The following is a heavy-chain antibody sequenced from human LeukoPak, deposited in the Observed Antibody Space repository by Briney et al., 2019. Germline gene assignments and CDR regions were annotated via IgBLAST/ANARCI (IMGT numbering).Heavy chain of an antibody. CDR1: GYTFTGYY. CDR3: ARGGGGWLQLVEYYFDY. D-gene: IGHD5-24*01. J-gene: IGHJ4*02. Sequence: ASVKVSCKASGYTFTGYYMHWVRQAPGQGLEWMGWINPNSGGTNYAQKFQGRVTMTRDTSISTAYMELSRLRSDDPAVYYCARGGGGWLQLVEYYFDYWGQGTLVTVSS. CDR2: INPNSGGT. V-gene: IGHV1-2*02.